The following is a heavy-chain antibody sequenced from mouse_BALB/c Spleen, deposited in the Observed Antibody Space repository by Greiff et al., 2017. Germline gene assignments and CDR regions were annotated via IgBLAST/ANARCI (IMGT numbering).Heavy chain of an antibody. CDR1: GFSFTSYG. D-gene: IGHD2-4*01. J-gene: IGHJ4*01. CDR2: IRAGGST. V-gene: IGHV2-9*02. CDR3: ARSMITTVYARDY. Sequence: QVQLKQSGPGLVAPSQSLSITCTVSGFSFTSYGVHWVRQPPGKGLEWLGEIRAGGSTNYNSALMSRLSISKDNSKSQVFLRMNSLQTDDTAMYYCARSMITTVYARDYWCQGTSVTVAS.